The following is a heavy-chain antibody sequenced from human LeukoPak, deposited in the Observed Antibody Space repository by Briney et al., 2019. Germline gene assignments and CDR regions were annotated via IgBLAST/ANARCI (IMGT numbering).Heavy chain of an antibody. CDR3: ARLTETWDIVATPWGFDI. V-gene: IGHV4-59*08. D-gene: IGHD5-12*01. CDR1: GGSISSYY. CDR2: IYYSGST. Sequence: SETLSLTCTVSGGSISSYYWSWIRQPPGKGLEWIGYIYYSGSTNYNPSLKSRVTISVDTSKNQFSLKLSSVTAADTTVYYCARLTETWDIVATPWGFDIWGQGTMVTVSS. J-gene: IGHJ3*02.